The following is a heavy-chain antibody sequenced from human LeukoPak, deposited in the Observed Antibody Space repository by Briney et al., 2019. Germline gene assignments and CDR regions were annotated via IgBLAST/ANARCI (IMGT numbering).Heavy chain of an antibody. CDR1: GGSFSGYY. Sequence: PSETLSLTCAVYGGSFSGYYWSWIRQPPGKGLEWIGEINHSGSTNYNPSLKSRVTISVDTSKNQFSLKLSSVTAADTAVYYCARGRGYDYSYNYYGMDVWGKGTTVTVSS. CDR2: INHSGST. CDR3: ARGRGYDYSYNYYGMDV. D-gene: IGHD5-12*01. V-gene: IGHV4-34*01. J-gene: IGHJ6*04.